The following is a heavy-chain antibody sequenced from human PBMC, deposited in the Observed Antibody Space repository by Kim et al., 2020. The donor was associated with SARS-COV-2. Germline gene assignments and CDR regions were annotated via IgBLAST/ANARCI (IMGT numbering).Heavy chain of an antibody. CDR1: GFTFTSYA. CDR3: ARLGIAAAGRPDWYFDL. Sequence: ASVTVSCKASGFTFTSYAMNWVRQAPGQGLEWMGWINTNTGNPTYAQGFTGRFVFSLDTSVSTAYLQISSLKAEDTAVYYCARLGIAAAGRPDWYFDLWGRGTLVTVSS. D-gene: IGHD6-13*01. J-gene: IGHJ2*01. CDR2: INTNTGNP. V-gene: IGHV7-4-1*02.